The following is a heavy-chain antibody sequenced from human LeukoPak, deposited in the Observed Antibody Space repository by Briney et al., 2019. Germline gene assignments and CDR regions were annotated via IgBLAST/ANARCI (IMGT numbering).Heavy chain of an antibody. CDR1: GFTFSDYS. J-gene: IGHJ4*02. D-gene: IGHD6-13*01. V-gene: IGHV3-48*01. CDR2: ISSGSKTV. Sequence: GGSLRLSCAASGFTFSDYSMNWVRQAPGKGLEWVSYISSGSKTVYYADSVKGRFTISRDNARNSLYLQMNNLRAEDTAVYYCVRERGYSSSWYTFWGQGTLVTVSP. CDR3: VRERGYSSSWYTF.